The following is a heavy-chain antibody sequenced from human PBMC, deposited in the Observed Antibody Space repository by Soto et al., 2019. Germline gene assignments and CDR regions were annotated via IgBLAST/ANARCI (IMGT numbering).Heavy chain of an antibody. J-gene: IGHJ3*02. Sequence: ASVKVSCKASGGTFSSYAISWVRQAPGQGLEGMGGIIPILGIANYAQKFQGRVTITADKSTSTAYMELSSLRFEDPAVYDGARGLCSSTSCYAFDIWGQGTMVTVSS. CDR1: GGTFSSYA. D-gene: IGHD2-2*01. CDR3: ARGLCSSTSCYAFDI. V-gene: IGHV1-69*10. CDR2: IIPILGIA.